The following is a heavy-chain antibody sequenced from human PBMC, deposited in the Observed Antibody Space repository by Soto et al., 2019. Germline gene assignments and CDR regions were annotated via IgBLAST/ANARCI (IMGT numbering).Heavy chain of an antibody. J-gene: IGHJ5*02. CDR2: IYYSGST. CDR1: GGSISSYY. CDR3: ARGEYYDFWSGYYGIGWFDP. Sequence: PSETLSLTCTVSGGSISSYYWSWIRQPPGKGLEWIGYIYYSGSTNYNPSLKSRVTISVDTSKNQFSLKLSSVTAADAAVYYCARGEYYDFWSGYYGIGWFDPWGQGTLVTSPQ. V-gene: IGHV4-59*01. D-gene: IGHD3-3*01.